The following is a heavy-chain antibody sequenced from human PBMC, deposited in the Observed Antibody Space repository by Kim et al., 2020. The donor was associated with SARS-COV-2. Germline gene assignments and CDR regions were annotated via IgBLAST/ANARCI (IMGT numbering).Heavy chain of an antibody. Sequence: YSSDTVTGRLTISKDNAKNSLYLPMNSLRDEDTAVYYCARDLYGDYSLDYWGQGTLVTVSS. V-gene: IGHV3-48*02. J-gene: IGHJ4*02. D-gene: IGHD4-17*01. CDR3: ARDLYGDYSLDY.